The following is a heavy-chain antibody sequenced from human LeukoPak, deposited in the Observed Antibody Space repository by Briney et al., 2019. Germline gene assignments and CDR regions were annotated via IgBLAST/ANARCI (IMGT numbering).Heavy chain of an antibody. V-gene: IGHV4-59*01. J-gene: IGHJ6*03. Sequence: SETLSLTCTVSGGSISSYYWSWIRQPPGKGLEWIGYIYYSGSTNYNPSLKSRVTISVDTSKNQFSLKLSSVTAADTAVYYCARVGSGYLYYYYMGVWGKGTTVTISS. CDR2: IYYSGST. CDR3: ARVGSGYLYYYYMGV. D-gene: IGHD3-22*01. CDR1: GGSISSYY.